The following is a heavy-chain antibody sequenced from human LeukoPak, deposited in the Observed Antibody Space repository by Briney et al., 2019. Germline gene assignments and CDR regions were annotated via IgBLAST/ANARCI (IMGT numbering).Heavy chain of an antibody. CDR1: GFTFSSYW. V-gene: IGHV3-74*01. Sequence: QSGGSLRLSCAASGFTFSSYWMHWVRHAPGKGLVWASRINTGGSTTDYADSVKGRFTISRDNAKNTLYLQMNSLRAEDTAVYYCSRDLRGRDDYWGQGILVIVSS. CDR3: SRDLRGRDDY. J-gene: IGHJ4*02. D-gene: IGHD5-24*01. CDR2: INTGGSTT.